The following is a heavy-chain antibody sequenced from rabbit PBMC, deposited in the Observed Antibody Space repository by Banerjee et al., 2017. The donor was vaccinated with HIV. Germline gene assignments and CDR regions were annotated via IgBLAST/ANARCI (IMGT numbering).Heavy chain of an antibody. V-gene: IGHV1S45*01. D-gene: IGHD6-1*01. J-gene: IGHJ6*01. Sequence: QEQLEESGGGLVKPEGSLTLTCTASGFSFSNDMWICWVRQAPGKGLEWIACIYAGSSGSTYYASWAKGRFTISKTSSTTVTLQMTSLTAADTATYFCASGYTYGYAGYAYESLWGPGTLVTVS. CDR2: IYAGSSGST. CDR1: GFSFSNDMW. CDR3: ASGYTYGYAGYAYESL.